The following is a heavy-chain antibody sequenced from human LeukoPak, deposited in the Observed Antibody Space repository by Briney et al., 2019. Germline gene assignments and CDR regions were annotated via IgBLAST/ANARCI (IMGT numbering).Heavy chain of an antibody. Sequence: PGGSLRLSCAASGFTVSSYGMSWVRQAPGKGPEWVSLVYSDGVTRYADSVQGRFTIPRDNSKNTVYLQTNNLRVEDTAAYHCVRDRAEGRAWVEFDPWGQGILVTVSS. J-gene: IGHJ5*02. CDR1: GFTVSSYG. CDR3: VRDRAEGRAWVEFDP. V-gene: IGHV3-66*02. CDR2: VYSDGVT.